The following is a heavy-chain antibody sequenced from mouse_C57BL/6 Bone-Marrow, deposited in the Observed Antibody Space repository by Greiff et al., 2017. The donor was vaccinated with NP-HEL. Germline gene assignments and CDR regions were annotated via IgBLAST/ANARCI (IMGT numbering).Heavy chain of an antibody. Sequence: QVQLQQPGDELVRPGTSVKLSCKASGYTFTSYWMHWVKQRPGQGLEWIGVIDPSDSYTNYNQKFKGKATLTVDTSSSTAYMQLSSLTSEDSAVYYCAPSPDYWGQGTTLTVSS. J-gene: IGHJ2*01. CDR3: APSPDY. V-gene: IGHV1-59*01. CDR1: GYTFTSYW. CDR2: IDPSDSYT.